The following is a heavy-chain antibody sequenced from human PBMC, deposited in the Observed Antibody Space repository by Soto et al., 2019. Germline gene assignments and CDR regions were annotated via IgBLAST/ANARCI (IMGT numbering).Heavy chain of an antibody. J-gene: IGHJ4*02. CDR3: AKDLVKTTSWPTD. CDR1: GFNFSTSG. D-gene: IGHD2-2*01. V-gene: IGHV3-30*18. CDR2: ISYDGSHQ. Sequence: HVQLVESGGGVVQPGRSLRLSCAVSGFNFSTSGMHWDRPAPGNGLEWVAVISYDGSHQDFADYVKGRIAISRDNSKISLFLHMNRLREEDTAVSYWAKDLVKTTSWPTDWGQGTLVTVSS.